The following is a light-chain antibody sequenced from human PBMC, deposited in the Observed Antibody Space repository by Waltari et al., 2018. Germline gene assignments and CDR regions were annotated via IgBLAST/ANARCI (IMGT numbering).Light chain of an antibody. CDR1: QSVSKY. CDR2: GAS. V-gene: IGKV3-20*01. CDR3: QQYVSLPAT. Sequence: EIVLTQSPGTLSLSPGDRAILSCRARQSVSKYLAWYQQKPGQAPRLLIYGASSRATGSPDRCSGSGSGTDFSLTISRLEPEDCAVYYCQQYVSLPATFGQGTKVEIE. J-gene: IGKJ1*01.